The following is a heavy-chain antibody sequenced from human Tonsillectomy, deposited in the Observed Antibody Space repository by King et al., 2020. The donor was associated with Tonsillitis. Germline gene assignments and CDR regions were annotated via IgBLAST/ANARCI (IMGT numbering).Heavy chain of an antibody. J-gene: IGHJ5*02. CDR1: GYTSTTNY. D-gene: IGHD3-9*01. V-gene: IGHV1-46*01. CDR2: INPGGSST. Sequence: QLVQSGAEVKKPGASVKVSCKASGYTSTTNYMHWVRQAPGQGLEWMGIINPGGSSTIYAQKFQGRVTMTRDTSTNTVYMELSSLRSEDTAVYYCARDHSDKYGSINYRWFDPGGQGTRVTVSS. CDR3: ARDHSDKYGSINYRWFDP.